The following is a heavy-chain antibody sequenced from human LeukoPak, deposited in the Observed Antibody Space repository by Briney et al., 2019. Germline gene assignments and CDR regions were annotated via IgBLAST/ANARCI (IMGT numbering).Heavy chain of an antibody. D-gene: IGHD6-13*01. V-gene: IGHV4-59*01. Sequence: PSETLSLTCAAYGGSISSYYWSWIRQPPGKGLEWIGYIYYSGSTNYNPSLKSRVTISVDTSKNQFSLKLSSVTAADTAVYYCATDLAAAGWRWFDPWGQGTLVTVSS. J-gene: IGHJ5*02. CDR2: IYYSGST. CDR3: ATDLAAAGWRWFDP. CDR1: GGSISSYY.